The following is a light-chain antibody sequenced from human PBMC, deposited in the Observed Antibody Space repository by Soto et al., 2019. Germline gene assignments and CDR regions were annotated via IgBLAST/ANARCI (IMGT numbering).Light chain of an antibody. CDR3: CSYAGRSRV. V-gene: IGLV2-23*02. Sequence: QSVLTQPASVSGSPGQSITISCTGTSSDVGSYNLVSWYQQHPGKAPKLMIYEVSKRPSGVSNRFSGSKSGSTASLTISWLQAEDEAYYYCCSYAGRSRVFGTGTKLTVL. CDR2: EVS. J-gene: IGLJ1*01. CDR1: SSDVGSYNL.